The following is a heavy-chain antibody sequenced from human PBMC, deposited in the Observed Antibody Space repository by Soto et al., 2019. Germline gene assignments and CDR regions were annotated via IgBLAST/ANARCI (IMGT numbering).Heavy chain of an antibody. CDR2: IYYSGDT. J-gene: IGHJ4*02. CDR1: GGSIRSSNYY. V-gene: IGHV4-39*01. Sequence: SETLSLTCTVSGGSIRSSNYYWAWVRQPPGKGLEWIANIYYSGDTYFHPSLRSRLTVSVDTSKNQFSLKLSSLTAADTAMNYCASLQVPGNFDYWGQGTLVTVSS. CDR3: ASLQVPGNFDY. D-gene: IGHD6-13*01.